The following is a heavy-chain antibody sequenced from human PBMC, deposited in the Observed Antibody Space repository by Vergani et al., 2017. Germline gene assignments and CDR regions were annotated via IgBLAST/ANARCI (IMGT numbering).Heavy chain of an antibody. CDR2: IYPGDSEV. J-gene: IGHJ3*01. D-gene: IGHD3-10*01. V-gene: IGHV5-51*01. Sequence: EKQLVQSGSETKTPGESLKISCQAFGYIFSNFWIGWVRQRPGRGLEWMGIIYPGDSEVKSNPTFRGQVIFSVDTSVNTAYLQWRSLQASDTATYFCASGGHGSENGEALQLWGQGTNITVSS. CDR3: ASGGHGSENGEALQL. CDR1: GYIFSNFW.